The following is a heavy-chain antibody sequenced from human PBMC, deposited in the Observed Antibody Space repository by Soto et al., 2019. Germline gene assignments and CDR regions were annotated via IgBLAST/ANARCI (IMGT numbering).Heavy chain of an antibody. CDR2: ISSSSNTI. V-gene: IGHV3-48*02. CDR1: GFTFSSYS. D-gene: IGHD7-27*01. J-gene: IGHJ6*02. Sequence: EVQLVESGGGLVQPGGSLRLSCAASGFTFSSYSMNWVRQAPGKGLQWISYISSSSNTIYYADSVKGRFTISRDYAKNSLYLQMNSLTDEDTAVYHCVRGVPGDQTYFWYGMDVWGQGTTVTVSS. CDR3: VRGVPGDQTYFWYGMDV.